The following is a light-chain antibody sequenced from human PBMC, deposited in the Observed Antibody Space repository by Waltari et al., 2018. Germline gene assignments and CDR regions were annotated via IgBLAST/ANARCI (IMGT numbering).Light chain of an antibody. Sequence: SYELTQPPSVSVSPGQTARITCSGHELPRKPAYWFQQKSGQAPRLVIYEETKRPSGIPARFSGSSSGTVATLTITGAQVDDEADYYCYSSDTTGLRVFGGGTTVVVL. J-gene: IGLJ1*01. V-gene: IGLV3-10*01. CDR2: EET. CDR1: ELPRKP. CDR3: YSSDTTGLRV.